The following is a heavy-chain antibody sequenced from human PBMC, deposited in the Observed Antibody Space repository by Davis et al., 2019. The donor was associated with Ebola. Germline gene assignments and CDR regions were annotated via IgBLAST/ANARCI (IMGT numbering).Heavy chain of an antibody. J-gene: IGHJ4*02. CDR1: GFTFTTYA. V-gene: IGHV3-30-3*01. CDR2: ISYDGNRK. CDR3: ARDGRPFYGGRSPGNCDY. D-gene: IGHD4-23*01. Sequence: GESLKISCVGSGFTFTTYAMHWVRQAPGTGLEWVSLISYDGNRKFYTDSVKGRFTISSDNSKNTLYLQMDGLRPEDTAVYYCARDGRPFYGGRSPGNCDYWGQGTLVTVSS.